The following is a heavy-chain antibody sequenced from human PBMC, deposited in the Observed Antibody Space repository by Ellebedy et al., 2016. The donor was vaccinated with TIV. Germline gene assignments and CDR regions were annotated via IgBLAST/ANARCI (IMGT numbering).Heavy chain of an antibody. Sequence: GESLKISCAASGFSFSNAWMNWVRQAPGKGLEWVSSLSGSGGSTYYADSVKGRFTISRDNSKNTLYLQMNSLRAEDTAVYYCAKRVTMVREVITYYHYAMDVWGQGTTVTVSS. D-gene: IGHD3-10*01. V-gene: IGHV3-23*01. J-gene: IGHJ6*02. CDR3: AKRVTMVREVITYYHYAMDV. CDR2: LSGSGGST. CDR1: GFSFSNAW.